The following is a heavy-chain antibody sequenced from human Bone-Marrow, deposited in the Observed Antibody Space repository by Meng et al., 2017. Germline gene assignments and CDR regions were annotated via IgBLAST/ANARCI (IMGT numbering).Heavy chain of an antibody. CDR2: IDCNNGGA. CDR3: ARDAGRAAGPR. J-gene: IGHJ4*02. V-gene: IGHV1-2*06. CDR1: GYPFPGYY. Sequence: QLVQSGAEVKTPGASVRVCCKASGYPFPGYYIHWVRQAPGQGLEWLGRIDCNNGGAIYAQKFQDRVTMTRDTSITTAYMDLSRLTSDDTAVYYCARDAGRAAGPRWGQGTLVTVSS. D-gene: IGHD6-13*01.